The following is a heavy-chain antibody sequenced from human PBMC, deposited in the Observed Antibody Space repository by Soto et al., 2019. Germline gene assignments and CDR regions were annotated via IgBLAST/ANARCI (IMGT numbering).Heavy chain of an antibody. J-gene: IGHJ4*01. V-gene: IGHV3-15*07. D-gene: IGHD3-22*01. CDR2: IKSKNDGGTT. CDR1: GFTFSNSW. Sequence: GGSLRLSCAGCGFTFSNSWITWVRQAPGKGLEWVGRIKSKNDGGTTDFAAPVKGRFAISRDDSKNMVYLEMNSLQTEDTAIYYCTTDSYITSIIVRFDYWGHGTLVTVSS. CDR3: TTDSYITSIIVRFDY.